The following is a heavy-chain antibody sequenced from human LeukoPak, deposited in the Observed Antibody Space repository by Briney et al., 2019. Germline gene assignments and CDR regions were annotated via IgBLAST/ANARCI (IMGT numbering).Heavy chain of an antibody. V-gene: IGHV3-30*02. CDR2: IRYTARDK. J-gene: IGHJ4*02. D-gene: IGHD3-22*01. CDR3: ARESLWGYYYDSSGYYDY. Sequence: GGSLRLSCTASGFTFSYYGMHWVRQAPGKGLEWVAFIRYTARDKYYADSVKGRFTISRDNSKNTLYLQMSSLRAEDTAVYYCARESLWGYYYDSSGYYDYWGQGTLVTVSS. CDR1: GFTFSYYG.